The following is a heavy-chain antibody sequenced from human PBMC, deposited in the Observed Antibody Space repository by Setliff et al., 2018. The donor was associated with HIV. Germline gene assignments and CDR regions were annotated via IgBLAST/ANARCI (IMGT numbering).Heavy chain of an antibody. D-gene: IGHD3-16*01. CDR3: ARDRTGGTFDI. CDR1: GGSFSDNY. Sequence: ASETLSLTCAVYGGSFSDNYWSWIRQSPGKGLEWIGEINHSGRTKYSPSLRSRVSISVDTSKTQFSLKLSSVTAADTAVFYCARDRTGGTFDIWGQGTMVTVSS. V-gene: IGHV4-34*01. J-gene: IGHJ3*02. CDR2: INHSGRT.